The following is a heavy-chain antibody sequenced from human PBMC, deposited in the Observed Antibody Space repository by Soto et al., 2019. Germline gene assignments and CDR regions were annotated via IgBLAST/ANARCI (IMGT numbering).Heavy chain of an antibody. CDR3: AREKGLLWFGELPYYYYMDV. J-gene: IGHJ6*03. CDR1: GYTFTSYG. V-gene: IGHV1-18*01. D-gene: IGHD3-10*01. Sequence: ASVKVSCKASGYTFTSYGISWVRQAPGQGLEWMGWISAYNGNTNYAQKLQGRVTMTTDTSTSTAYMELRSLRSDDTAVYYCAREKGLLWFGELPYYYYMDVWGKGTTVTVSS. CDR2: ISAYNGNT.